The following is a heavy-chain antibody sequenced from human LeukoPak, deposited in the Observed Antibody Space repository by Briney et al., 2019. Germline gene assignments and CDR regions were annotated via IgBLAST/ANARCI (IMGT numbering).Heavy chain of an antibody. J-gene: IGHJ3*02. D-gene: IGHD3-10*01. CDR2: INHSGRT. CDR3: ARARRYGSISDAFDI. CDR1: GGSFSGYY. V-gene: IGHV4-34*01. Sequence: AETETLTCAVYGGSFSGYYRSWIRQPPGKGLEWIGEINHSGRTNYNPSLKSRVTISVDTSKNQFSLKLSSVTAADTAVYYCARARRYGSISDAFDIWGEGTRVPLSS.